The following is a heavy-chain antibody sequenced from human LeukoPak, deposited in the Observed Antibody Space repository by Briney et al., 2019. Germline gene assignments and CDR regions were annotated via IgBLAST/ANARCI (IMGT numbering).Heavy chain of an antibody. CDR2: ISPSGST. V-gene: IGHV4-38-2*02. J-gene: IGHJ4*02. CDR3: ARVSYQEGVDY. Sequence: PSETLSLTCTVSGYSISSGYYWGWIRQPPGKGLEWIGRISPSGSTNYNPSLTSRVTISVDTSKNQFSLKLSFVTAADTAVYYCARVSYQEGVDYWGQGTLVTVSS. CDR1: GYSISSGYY. D-gene: IGHD2-2*01.